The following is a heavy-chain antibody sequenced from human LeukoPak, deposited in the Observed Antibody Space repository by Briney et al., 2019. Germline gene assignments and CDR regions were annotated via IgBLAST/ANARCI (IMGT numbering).Heavy chain of an antibody. Sequence: SETLSLTCTVSGYSISCGYYWGWIRQPPGKTLEWIGSIYSSGSTYYNPSLKSQVIIIIDTPKNHFSLTLSSVTAADTAVYYCARSDGYGLVGIWGQGTMVTVSS. CDR2: IYSSGST. CDR3: ARSDGYGLVGI. CDR1: GYSISCGYY. V-gene: IGHV4-38-2*02. J-gene: IGHJ3*02. D-gene: IGHD3-10*01.